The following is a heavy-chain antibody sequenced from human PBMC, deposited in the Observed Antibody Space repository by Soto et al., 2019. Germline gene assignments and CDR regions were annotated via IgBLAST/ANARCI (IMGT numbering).Heavy chain of an antibody. V-gene: IGHV3-30*18. CDR2: ISYDGSNK. D-gene: IGHD2-15*01. CDR1: GFTFSSYG. J-gene: IGHJ4*02. Sequence: GGSLRLSCAASGFTFSSYGMHWVRQAPGKGLEWVAVISYDGSNKYYADSVKGRFTISRDNSKNTLYLQMNSLRAEDTAVYYCAKDLGYCSGGSCDGDYWGQGTLVTVSS. CDR3: AKDLGYCSGGSCDGDY.